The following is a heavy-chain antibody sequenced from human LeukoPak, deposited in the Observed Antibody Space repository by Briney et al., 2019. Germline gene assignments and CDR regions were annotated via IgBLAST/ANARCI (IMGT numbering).Heavy chain of an antibody. CDR1: GGSISSLY. D-gene: IGHD6-6*01. CDR2: IYYTGST. V-gene: IGHV4-59*08. CDR3: ARHRAYSSSSPFDY. J-gene: IGHJ4*02. Sequence: SETLSLTCSVSGGSISSLYWSWIRPPPGKGLEWIGYIYYTGSTNYNPSFKSRVTMFVDMSKTQFSLRLSSVTAADTAVYYCARHRAYSSSSPFDYSGQGTLVTASS.